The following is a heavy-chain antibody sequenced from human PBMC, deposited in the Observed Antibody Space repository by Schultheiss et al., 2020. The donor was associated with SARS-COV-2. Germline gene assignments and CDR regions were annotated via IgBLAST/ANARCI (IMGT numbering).Heavy chain of an antibody. Sequence: GESLKISCAASGFTVSSNYMSWVRQAPGKGLEWVSVIYSGGSTYYADSVKGRFTISRDNSKNTLYLQMNSLRAEDTAVYYCTTEGYYDSSGYYWGQGTLVTVSS. CDR2: IYSGGST. D-gene: IGHD3-22*01. V-gene: IGHV3-53*01. J-gene: IGHJ4*02. CDR3: TTEGYYDSSGYY. CDR1: GFTVSSNY.